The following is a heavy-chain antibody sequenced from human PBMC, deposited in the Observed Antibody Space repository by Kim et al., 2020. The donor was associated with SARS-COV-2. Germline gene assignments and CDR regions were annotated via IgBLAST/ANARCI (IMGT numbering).Heavy chain of an antibody. J-gene: IGHJ6*02. V-gene: IGHV3-23*01. D-gene: IGHD3-10*01. Sequence: GGSLRLSCAASGFSFSSCAMTWVRQAPGKGLEWVSSISHDARSSHYADSVRGRFTISRDDSKNTLYLQLDSLRGDDTALYYWAKDIWDYSGMDVWGQGTT. CDR2: ISHDARSS. CDR3: AKDIWDYSGMDV. CDR1: GFSFSSCA.